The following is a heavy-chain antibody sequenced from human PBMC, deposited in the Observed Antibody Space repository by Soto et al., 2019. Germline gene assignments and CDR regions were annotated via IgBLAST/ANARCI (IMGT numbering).Heavy chain of an antibody. CDR3: ARRKTIFGVVITGFDY. D-gene: IGHD3-3*01. V-gene: IGHV3-53*01. CDR2: IYSGGST. J-gene: IGHJ4*02. CDR1: GFTVSSNY. Sequence: EVQLVESGGGLIQPGGSLRLSCAASGFTVSSNYMSWVRQAPGKGLEWGSVIYSGGSTYYADSVKGRFTISRDNSKNTLYLQMNSLRAEDTAVYYCARRKTIFGVVITGFDYWGQGTLVTVSS.